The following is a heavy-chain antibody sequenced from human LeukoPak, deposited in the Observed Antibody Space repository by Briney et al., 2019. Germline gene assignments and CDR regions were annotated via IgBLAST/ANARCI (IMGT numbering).Heavy chain of an antibody. CDR2: ISSNWVST. V-gene: IGHV3-64*01. CDR3: VRIAVAGTGDY. Sequence: GFTXSRXXXRWVGQAPGKXXXYVSAISSNWVSTYYANSVKGRFTISRDNSKNTLYLQMGSLRAEDMAVYYCVRIAVAGTGDYWGQGTLVTVSS. CDR1: GFTXSRXX. J-gene: IGHJ4*02. D-gene: IGHD6-19*01.